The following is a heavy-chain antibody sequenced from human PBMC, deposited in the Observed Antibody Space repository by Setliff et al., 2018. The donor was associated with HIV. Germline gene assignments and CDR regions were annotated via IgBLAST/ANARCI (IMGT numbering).Heavy chain of an antibody. D-gene: IGHD2-21*02. J-gene: IGHJ1*01. CDR3: ASRGIVVVTMSMPDEFFVH. CDR1: GGSINSDNYY. CDR2: IYYSGTT. V-gene: IGHV4-39*01. Sequence: SETLSLTCSVSGGSINSDNYYWGWIRQAPGKGLERTGSIYYSGTTYYNPPLRGRVTISVDRSRNQFSLTLNSVTAADTATYYCASRGIVVVTMSMPDEFFVHWGHGTLVTVSS.